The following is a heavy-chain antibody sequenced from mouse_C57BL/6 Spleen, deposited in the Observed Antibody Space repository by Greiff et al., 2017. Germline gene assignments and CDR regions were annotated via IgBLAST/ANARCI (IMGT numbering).Heavy chain of an antibody. J-gene: IGHJ4*01. D-gene: IGHD1-1*01. V-gene: IGHV1-82*01. CDR2: IYPGDGDT. Sequence: QVQLQQSGPELVKPGASVKISCKASGYAFSSSWMNWVKQRPGKGLEWIGRIYPGDGDTNYNGKFKGKATLTADKSSSTAYMQLSSLTSEDSAVXFCAREKDYYGSSYAMDYWGQGTSVTVSS. CDR3: AREKDYYGSSYAMDY. CDR1: GYAFSSSW.